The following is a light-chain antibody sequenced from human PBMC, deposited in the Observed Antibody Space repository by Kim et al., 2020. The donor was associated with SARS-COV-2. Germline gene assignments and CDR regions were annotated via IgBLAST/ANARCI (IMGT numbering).Light chain of an antibody. CDR3: QSADSSGTYLWV. Sequence: PGQTARITCSGEALPKQYAYWYQQKPGQAPVLVIYKDSERPSGIPERFSGSSSGTTVTLTISGGQAEDEADYYCQSADSSGTYLWVFGGGTQLTVL. CDR1: ALPKQY. V-gene: IGLV3-25*03. J-gene: IGLJ3*02. CDR2: KDS.